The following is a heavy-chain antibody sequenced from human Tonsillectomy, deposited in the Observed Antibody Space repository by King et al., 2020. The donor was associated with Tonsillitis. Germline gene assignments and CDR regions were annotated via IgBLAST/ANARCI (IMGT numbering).Heavy chain of an antibody. V-gene: IGHV3-9*01. D-gene: IGHD3-3*02. Sequence: EVQLVESGGDLVQPGGSLRLSCAGSGFIFYDFAMHWVRQAPGKGLEWVSGVSWNSGGTGYAESVKGRFTISRDNAKNSLYLQMNSLRPEDTALYYCAKGIFGVATPXDCXGQGTLVTVSS. CDR2: VSWNSGGT. J-gene: IGHJ4*02. CDR3: AKGIFGVATPXDC. CDR1: GFIFYDFA.